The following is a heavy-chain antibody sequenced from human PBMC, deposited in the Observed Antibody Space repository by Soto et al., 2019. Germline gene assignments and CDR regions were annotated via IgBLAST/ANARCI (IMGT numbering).Heavy chain of an antibody. CDR3: AKDHIPNYYDSSGPYWYFDL. Sequence: QAGGSLRLSCAASGFTFSSYAMSWVRQAPGKGLEWVSAISGSGGSTYYADSVKGRFTISRDNSKNTLYLQMNSLRAEDTAVYYCAKDHIPNYYDSSGPYWYFDLWGRGTLVTVSS. J-gene: IGHJ2*01. CDR2: ISGSGGST. V-gene: IGHV3-23*01. CDR1: GFTFSSYA. D-gene: IGHD3-22*01.